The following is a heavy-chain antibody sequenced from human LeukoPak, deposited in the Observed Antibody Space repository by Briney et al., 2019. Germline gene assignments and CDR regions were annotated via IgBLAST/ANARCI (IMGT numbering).Heavy chain of an antibody. CDR3: ARRSIAAIRFDY. CDR1: GYTFTGYY. Sequence: ASVKVSCKASGYTFTGYYMHWVRQAPGQGLEWRGWINPNSGGTNYAQKFQGRITRTRDTSISTAYMELSRLRSDDTAVYYCARRSIAAIRFDYWGQGTLVTVSS. J-gene: IGHJ4*02. CDR2: INPNSGGT. V-gene: IGHV1-2*02. D-gene: IGHD6-6*01.